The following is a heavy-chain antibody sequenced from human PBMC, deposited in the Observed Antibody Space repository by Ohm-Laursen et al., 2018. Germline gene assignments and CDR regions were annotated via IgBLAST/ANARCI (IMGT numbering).Heavy chain of an antibody. J-gene: IGHJ5*02. CDR1: GGSISSYY. D-gene: IGHD2-21*02. V-gene: IGHV4-34*01. CDR3: ARAYCGGDCYSP. CDR2: INHSGST. Sequence: SDTLSLTCTVSGGSISSYYWSWVRQPPGKGLEWIGEINHSGSTNYNPSLKSRVTISVDTSKNQFSLKLSSVTAADTAVYYCARAYCGGDCYSPWGQGTLVTVSS.